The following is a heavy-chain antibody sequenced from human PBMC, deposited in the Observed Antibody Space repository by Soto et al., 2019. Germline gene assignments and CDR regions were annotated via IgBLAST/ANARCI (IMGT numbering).Heavy chain of an antibody. J-gene: IGHJ6*02. Sequence: GGSLRLSCAASGFTLSSYEMNWVRQAPGQGLEWVSYISDSGGTVYYADSVKGRFTVSRDNAQNSVYLQMNSLRTEDTAVYYCARDLLHYDFWSGYSAYLYYGMDVWGPGTTVTVSS. D-gene: IGHD3-3*01. CDR2: ISDSGGTV. CDR3: ARDLLHYDFWSGYSAYLYYGMDV. CDR1: GFTLSSYE. V-gene: IGHV3-48*03.